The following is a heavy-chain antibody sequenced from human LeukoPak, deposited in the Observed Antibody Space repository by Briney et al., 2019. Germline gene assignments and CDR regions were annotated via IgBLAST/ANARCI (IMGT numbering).Heavy chain of an antibody. CDR3: AHTGYYYYYMDV. Sequence: SETLSLTCTVSGGSISSSSYYWGWIRQPPGKGLEWIGSIYYSGSTYYNPSLKSRVTISVDTSKNQFSLKLSSVTAADTAVYYCAHTGYYYYYMDVWGKGTTVTVSS. CDR2: IYYSGST. CDR1: GGSISSSSYY. V-gene: IGHV4-39*07. J-gene: IGHJ6*03. D-gene: IGHD5-18*01.